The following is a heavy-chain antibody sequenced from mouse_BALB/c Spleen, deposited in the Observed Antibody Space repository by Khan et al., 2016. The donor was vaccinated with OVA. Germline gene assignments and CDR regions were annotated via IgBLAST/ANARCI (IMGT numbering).Heavy chain of an antibody. CDR3: ATSYFYGYYFDH. CDR1: GFTFSNYG. D-gene: IGHD1-1*01. J-gene: IGHJ2*01. V-gene: IGHV5-17*02. CDR2: ISGDTSTI. Sequence: EVMLVESGGGLVQPGGSRKLSCAASGFTFSNYGMHWVRQAPEKGLEWVAFISGDTSTIYYADTVKGRFTISRDNPKNTLFLQMTSLMSEDTARYYCATSYFYGYYFDHWGPGTTLTVSS.